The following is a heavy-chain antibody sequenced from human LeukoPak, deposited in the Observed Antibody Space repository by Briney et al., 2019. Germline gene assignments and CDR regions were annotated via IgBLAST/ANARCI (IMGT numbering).Heavy chain of an antibody. CDR2: ISYSGST. CDR1: GGSISSGDSY. D-gene: IGHD2-2*01. J-gene: IGHJ4*02. V-gene: IGHV4-30-4*08. CDR3: ARDTSTSSQYYFDY. Sequence: PSQTLSLTCSVSGGSISSGDSYWSWIRQPPRKGLEWIGYISYSGSTYYNPSLKSRVTISVDTSKNQFSLRLSSVTAADTAVYYCARDTSTSSQYYFDYWGQGTLVTVSS.